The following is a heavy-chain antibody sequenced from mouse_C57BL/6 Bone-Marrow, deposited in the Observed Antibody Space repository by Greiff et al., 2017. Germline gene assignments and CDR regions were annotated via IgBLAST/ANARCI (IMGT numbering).Heavy chain of an antibody. Sequence: QVQLKQSGPELVKPGASVKISCKASGYAFSSSWMHWVKQRPGKGLEWIGRIYPGDGDTNYNGKFKGKATLTADKSSSTAYMQRSSLTSEDSAVYFCASYGYLYAMDYWGQGTSVTVSS. CDR3: ASYGYLYAMDY. CDR1: GYAFSSSW. D-gene: IGHD2-2*01. V-gene: IGHV1-82*01. J-gene: IGHJ4*01. CDR2: IYPGDGDT.